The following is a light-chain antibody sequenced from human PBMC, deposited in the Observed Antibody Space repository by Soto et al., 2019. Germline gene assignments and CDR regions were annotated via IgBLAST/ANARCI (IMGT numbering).Light chain of an antibody. CDR2: GAS. Sequence: EIVLTQSPGTLSLSPGERATLSCRASQSVSSSYLAWYQQKPGQAPRLLIYGASSRATGIPDRFSGSGCGTDFTLTTSRLEPEEFAVYYWQQYGSSPTWTFGQGTKVEIK. J-gene: IGKJ1*01. CDR1: QSVSSSY. CDR3: QQYGSSPTWT. V-gene: IGKV3-20*01.